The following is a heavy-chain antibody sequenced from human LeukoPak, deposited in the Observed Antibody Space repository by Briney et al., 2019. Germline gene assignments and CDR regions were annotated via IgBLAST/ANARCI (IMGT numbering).Heavy chain of an antibody. J-gene: IGHJ4*02. CDR3: ARPSANSSAYFFDY. Sequence: GGSLRLSCAASGFTAGSNYMSWVRQAPGKGLEWVSIIDRGGSTNYADSVKGRFTISRDTSKNTLYLQMNSLRAEDTAVYYCARPSANSSAYFFDYWGQGTLVTVSS. V-gene: IGHV3-66*04. CDR2: IDRGGST. CDR1: GFTAGSNY. D-gene: IGHD3-22*01.